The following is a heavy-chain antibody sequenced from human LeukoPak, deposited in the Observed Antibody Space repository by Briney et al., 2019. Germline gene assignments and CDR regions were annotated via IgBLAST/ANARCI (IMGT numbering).Heavy chain of an antibody. Sequence: GGSLRLSCAASGFTFSSYAMHWVRQAPGKGLEWVAVISYDGSNKYYADSVKGRFTISRDNSKNTLYLQMNSLRAEDTAVYYCARDASIVGALNAFDIWGQGTMVTVSS. CDR2: ISYDGSNK. D-gene: IGHD1-26*01. CDR1: GFTFSSYA. V-gene: IGHV3-30-3*01. CDR3: ARDASIVGALNAFDI. J-gene: IGHJ3*02.